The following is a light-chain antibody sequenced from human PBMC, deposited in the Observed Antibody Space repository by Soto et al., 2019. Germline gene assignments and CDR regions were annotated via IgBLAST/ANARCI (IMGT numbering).Light chain of an antibody. CDR3: HQYGSSPWT. V-gene: IGKV3-20*01. Sequence: EIVLTQSPGTLSLSPGERATLSCRASQSVSSSYLAWYQQKPGQAPRLLIYGASSRATGIPDGFSGSGSGTDFTLTISRLEPEDFAVDYCHQYGSSPWTFGKGTMVESK. J-gene: IGKJ1*01. CDR2: GAS. CDR1: QSVSSSY.